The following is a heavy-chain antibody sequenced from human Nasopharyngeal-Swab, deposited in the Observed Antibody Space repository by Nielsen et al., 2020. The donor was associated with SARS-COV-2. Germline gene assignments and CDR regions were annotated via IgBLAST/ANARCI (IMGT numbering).Heavy chain of an antibody. D-gene: IGHD6-13*01. J-gene: IGHJ2*01. CDR3: ARDPSSSWTGWYFDL. CDR1: GFTFSSYS. CDR2: ISSSSSTI. V-gene: IGHV3-48*02. Sequence: GESLKISCAASGFTFSSYSMNWVRQAPGKGLEWISYISSSSSTIYYADSVKGRFTISRDNAKNSLYLQMNSLRDEDTAVYYCARDPSSSWTGWYFDLWGRGTLVTVSS.